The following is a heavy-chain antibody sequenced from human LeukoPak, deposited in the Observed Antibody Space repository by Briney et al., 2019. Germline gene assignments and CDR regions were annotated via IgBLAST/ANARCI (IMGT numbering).Heavy chain of an antibody. CDR1: GYFFTSYW. J-gene: IGHJ6*03. Sequence: GESLKISCKASGYFFTSYWIGWVRQMPGKGLEWVGIIYPGDSDTRYSPSFQGQVTISVDKAITTAYLQWSSLRASDTAMYYCARRYYGAGSYQGYMDVWGKGTMVTVSS. CDR2: IYPGDSDT. CDR3: ARRYYGAGSYQGYMDV. D-gene: IGHD3-16*02. V-gene: IGHV5-51*01.